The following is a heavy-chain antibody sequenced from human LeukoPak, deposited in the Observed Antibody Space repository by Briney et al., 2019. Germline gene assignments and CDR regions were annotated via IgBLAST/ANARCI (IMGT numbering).Heavy chain of an antibody. J-gene: IGHJ4*02. CDR2: IYHGGNT. CDR3: ARVLGYCSGGSCYGYFDY. Sequence: SETLSLTCAVSGGSISSSNWWSWVRQPPGKGLEWIAEIYHGGNTNYNPSLKSRVTISVDKSKNQFSLKLSSVTAADTAVYYCARVLGYCSGGSCYGYFDYWGQGTLVTVSS. CDR1: GGSISSSNW. D-gene: IGHD2-15*01. V-gene: IGHV4-4*02.